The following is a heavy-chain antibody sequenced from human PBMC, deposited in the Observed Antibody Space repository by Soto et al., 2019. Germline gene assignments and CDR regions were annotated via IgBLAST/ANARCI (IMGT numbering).Heavy chain of an antibody. Sequence: SVKVSCKASGFTFTSSAVQWVRQARGQRLEWIGWIVVGSGNTNYAQKFQERVTITRDMSTSTAYMELSSLRSEDTAVYYCAAPTPAGYYGMDVWGQGTTVTVS. J-gene: IGHJ6*02. V-gene: IGHV1-58*01. CDR2: IVVGSGNT. CDR1: GFTFTSSA. CDR3: AAPTPAGYYGMDV.